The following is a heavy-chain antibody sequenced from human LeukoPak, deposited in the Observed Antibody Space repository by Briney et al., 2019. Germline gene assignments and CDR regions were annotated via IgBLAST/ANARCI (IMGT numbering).Heavy chain of an antibody. Sequence: SETLSLTCAVYGGSFSDYYWGWIRQPPGKGLEWIGSIYDSGSTYYNPSLKSRVTISVDTSKNQFSLKLNSVTAADTAVYYCARHYGPWGQGTLVTVSS. CDR1: GGSFSDYY. D-gene: IGHD3-10*01. CDR3: ARHYGP. CDR2: IYDSGST. V-gene: IGHV4-39*01. J-gene: IGHJ5*02.